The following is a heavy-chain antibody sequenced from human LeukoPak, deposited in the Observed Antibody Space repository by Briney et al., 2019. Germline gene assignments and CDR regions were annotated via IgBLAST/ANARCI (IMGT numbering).Heavy chain of an antibody. CDR3: ARDPALAYCGGDCSTGWYMDV. CDR2: ISSSSSYI. Sequence: GGSLRLSCAASGFTFSSYSMNWVRQAPGKGLEWVSSISSSSSYIYYADSVKGRFTISRDNTKNSLYLQMNGLRAEDTAVYYCARDPALAYCGGDCSTGWYMDVWGKGTTVTVSS. J-gene: IGHJ6*03. D-gene: IGHD2-21*02. CDR1: GFTFSSYS. V-gene: IGHV3-21*01.